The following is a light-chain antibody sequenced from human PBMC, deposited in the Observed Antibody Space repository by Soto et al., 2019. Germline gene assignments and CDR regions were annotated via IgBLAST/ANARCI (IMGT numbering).Light chain of an antibody. CDR1: QSVSNY. V-gene: IGKV1-39*01. J-gene: IGKJ1*01. CDR2: AAS. Sequence: DIQMTQSPSSLSASVGDRVTITCRTSQSVSNYLNWYQQKSAEAPKLLIYAASTLQTGVPSRFSGSGSGTDFTLTISSLQPEDFATYYCQQSYSSPRTFGQGTKVEI. CDR3: QQSYSSPRT.